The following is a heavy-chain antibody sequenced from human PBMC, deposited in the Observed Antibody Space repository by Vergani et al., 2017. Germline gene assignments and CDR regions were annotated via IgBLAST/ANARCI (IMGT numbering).Heavy chain of an antibody. Sequence: EVQLVETGGGLIQPGGSLRLSCAASGFTVSSNYMSWVRQAPGKGLEWVSVIYSGGSTYYADSVKGRVTISRDTSKNTLHLQINNLRVEDTAVYYFARGNYYGSGTYVDPWGQGTLVTVSS. CDR2: IYSGGST. D-gene: IGHD3-10*01. J-gene: IGHJ5*02. CDR3: ARGNYYGSGTYVDP. V-gene: IGHV3-53*05. CDR1: GFTVSSNY.